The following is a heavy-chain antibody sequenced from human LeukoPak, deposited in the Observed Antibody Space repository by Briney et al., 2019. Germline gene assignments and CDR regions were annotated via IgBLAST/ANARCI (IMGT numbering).Heavy chain of an antibody. D-gene: IGHD3-22*01. J-gene: IGHJ4*02. CDR2: MYYSGST. V-gene: IGHV4-31*03. CDR1: GGSISSGAYY. CDR3: ARDRLWLYDSSGYPHYYFDY. Sequence: PSETLSLTCTVSGGSISSGAYYWSWIRQHPGKGLEWIGYMYYSGSTYYNPSLKSRVTISVDTSKNQLSLKLSSVTAADTAVYYCARDRLWLYDSSGYPHYYFDYWGQGTLVTVSS.